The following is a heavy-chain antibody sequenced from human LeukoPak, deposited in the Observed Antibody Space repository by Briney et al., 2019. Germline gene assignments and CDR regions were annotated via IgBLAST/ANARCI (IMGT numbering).Heavy chain of an antibody. V-gene: IGHV3-30*02. CDR2: IRYDGSNK. CDR3: ARGEDEGYCSSTSCQNWFDP. CDR1: GFTFSSYG. J-gene: IGHJ5*02. D-gene: IGHD2-2*01. Sequence: GGSLRLSCAASGFTFSSYGMHWVRQAPGKGLEWVAFIRYDGSNKYYADSVKGRFTISRDNSKDTLYLQMNSLRAEDTAVYYCARGEDEGYCSSTSCQNWFDPWGQGTLVTVSS.